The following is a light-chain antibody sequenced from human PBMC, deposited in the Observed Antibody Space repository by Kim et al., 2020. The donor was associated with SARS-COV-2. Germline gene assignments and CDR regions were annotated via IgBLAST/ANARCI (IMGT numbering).Light chain of an antibody. CDR2: QSL. J-gene: IGKJ2*01. CDR3: LQPSTYPYT. CDR1: QSISNW. V-gene: IGKV1-5*03. Sequence: DIQMTQSPSTLSASVGDRVTITCRASQSISNWLAWYQQKPGKAPNVLIFQSLNLESGVPSRFSGSAAGTEFTLTISSLQPDDFATYYCLQPSTYPYTFGQGTKLGI.